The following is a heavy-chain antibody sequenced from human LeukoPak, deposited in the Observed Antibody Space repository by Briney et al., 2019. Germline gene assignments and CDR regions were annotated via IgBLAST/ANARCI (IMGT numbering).Heavy chain of an antibody. CDR3: ARRGPVGGGWGFDY. D-gene: IGHD6-19*01. Sequence: GASVKVSCKASGYIFTSYGISWVRQAPGQGLEWMGWISGYYGNTDSAQNLQGRVTMTRDTSTSTAYMELRSLTSDDTAVYYCARRGPVGGGWGFDYWGQGTLVTVSS. CDR1: GYIFTSYG. V-gene: IGHV1-18*01. CDR2: ISGYYGNT. J-gene: IGHJ4*02.